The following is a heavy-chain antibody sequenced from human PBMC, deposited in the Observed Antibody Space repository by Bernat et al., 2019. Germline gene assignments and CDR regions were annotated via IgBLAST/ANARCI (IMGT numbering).Heavy chain of an antibody. D-gene: IGHD6-19*01. V-gene: IGHV1-2*04. CDR1: GYTFTGYY. CDR3: ARSRSSGWPVWGNDDAFDI. J-gene: IGHJ3*02. CDR2: INPNSGGT. Sequence: QVQLVQSGAEVKKPGASVKVSCKASGYTFTGYYMHWVRQAPGQGFEWMGWINPNSGGTNYAQKFQGWVTMTRDTSISTAYMELSRLRSDDTAVYYCARSRSSGWPVWGNDDAFDIWGQGTMVTVSS.